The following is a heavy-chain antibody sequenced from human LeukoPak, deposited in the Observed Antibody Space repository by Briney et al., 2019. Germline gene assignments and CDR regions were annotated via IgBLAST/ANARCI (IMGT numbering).Heavy chain of an antibody. CDR1: GGSISSSSYY. V-gene: IGHV4-39*07. D-gene: IGHD3-10*01. CDR3: ARARRGYAFDI. CDR2: INHSGST. Sequence: SETLSLTCTVSGGSISSSSYYWSWIRQPPGKGLEWIGEINHSGSTNYNPSLKSRVTISVDTSKNQFSLKLSSVTAADTAVYYCARARRGYAFDIWGQGTMVTVSS. J-gene: IGHJ3*02.